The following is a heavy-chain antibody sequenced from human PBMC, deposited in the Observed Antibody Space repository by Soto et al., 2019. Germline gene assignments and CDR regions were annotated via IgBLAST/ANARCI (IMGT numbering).Heavy chain of an antibody. V-gene: IGHV1-24*01. CDR2: FDPEDGET. CDR1: GYTLTELS. CDR3: ARSSYGSGSHDY. J-gene: IGHJ4*02. Sequence: ASVKVSCKVSGYTLTELSMHWVRQAPGKGLEWMGGFDPEDGETIYAQKFQGWVTMTRDTSISTAYMELSRLRSDDTAVYYCARSSYGSGSHDYWGQGTLVTVSS. D-gene: IGHD3-10*01.